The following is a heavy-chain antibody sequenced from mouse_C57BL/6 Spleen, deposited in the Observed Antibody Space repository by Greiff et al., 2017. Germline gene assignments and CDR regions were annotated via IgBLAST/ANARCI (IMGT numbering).Heavy chain of an antibody. CDR3: TTLGGLLRFFDY. D-gene: IGHD1-1*01. CDR2: IDPEDGDT. Sequence: EVQLQQSGAELVRPGASVTLSCTASGFNIKDYYMHWVKQRPEQGLEWIGRIDPEDGDTEYAPKFPGKATMTADTSSNTAYLQLSSLTSEDTAVNYCTTLGGLLRFFDYWGQGTTLTVSS. V-gene: IGHV14-1*01. J-gene: IGHJ2*01. CDR1: GFNIKDYY.